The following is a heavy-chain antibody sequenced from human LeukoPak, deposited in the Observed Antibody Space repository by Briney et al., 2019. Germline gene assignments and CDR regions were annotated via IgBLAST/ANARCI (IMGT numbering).Heavy chain of an antibody. CDR1: GFTFSSYA. CDR2: ISGSGGST. D-gene: IGHD3-9*01. Sequence: SGGSLRLSCAASGFTFSSYAMSWVRQAPGKGLEWVSAISGSGGSTYYADSVKGRFTTSRDNSKNTLYLQMNSLRAEEPAVYYGAKVYRGRFWLPYYYYMDVWGKGTTVTVSS. J-gene: IGHJ6*03. CDR3: AKVYRGRFWLPYYYYMDV. V-gene: IGHV3-23*01.